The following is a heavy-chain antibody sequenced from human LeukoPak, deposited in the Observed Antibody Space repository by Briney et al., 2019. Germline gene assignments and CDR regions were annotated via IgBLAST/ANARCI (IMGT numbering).Heavy chain of an antibody. J-gene: IGHJ5*02. Sequence: GGSLRLSCAASGFTFSSYGMHWVRQAPGKGLEWVAVIWYDGSNKYYADSVKGRFTISRDNSKNTLYLQMNSLRAEDTAVYYCATGGWEDQNNWFDPWGQGTLVTVSS. CDR3: ATGGWEDQNNWFDP. V-gene: IGHV3-33*01. D-gene: IGHD1-26*01. CDR1: GFTFSSYG. CDR2: IWYDGSNK.